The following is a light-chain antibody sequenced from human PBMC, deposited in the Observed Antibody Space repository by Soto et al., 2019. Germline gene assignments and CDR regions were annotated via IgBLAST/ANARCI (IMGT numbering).Light chain of an antibody. CDR3: AAWDASLGGVYV. J-gene: IGLJ1*01. V-gene: IGLV1-44*01. CDR1: RSSIGSNT. Sequence: QSLLTQPPSASGTPGQRVTISCSGSRSSIGSNTVNWYQHLPGSAPKLLIYSNNHRPSGVPDRFSASKAGASASLAISGLQSEDEGDYYCAAWDASLGGVYVFGSGTKLTVL. CDR2: SNN.